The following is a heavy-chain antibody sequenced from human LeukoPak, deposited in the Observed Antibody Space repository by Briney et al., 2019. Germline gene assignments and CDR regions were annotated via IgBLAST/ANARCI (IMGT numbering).Heavy chain of an antibody. D-gene: IGHD6-13*01. CDR3: AKDSEIAAAGSYWYFDL. CDR1: GFTFSTYD. V-gene: IGHV3-30*18. Sequence: GGSLRLSCAASGFTFSTYDMHWVRQAPGKGLQWVAVISYDGSNKYHTDSVKGRFTISRDNSKNTLYLQMNSLRAEDTAVYYCAKDSEIAAAGSYWYFDLWGRGTLVTVSS. CDR2: ISYDGSNK. J-gene: IGHJ2*01.